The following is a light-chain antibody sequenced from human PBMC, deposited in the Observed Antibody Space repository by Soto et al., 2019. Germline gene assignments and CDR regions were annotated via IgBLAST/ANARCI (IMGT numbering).Light chain of an antibody. Sequence: QSVLTQPXXASGSPGQSXXXSCTGTSSDVXXXXYVSWYQQHXGKAPKLMIYEVNKRPSGVPDRFSGSKSGNTASLTVSGLQAEDEADYYYSSYAGSSNVFGTGTKLTVL. J-gene: IGLJ1*01. CDR3: SSYAGSSNV. CDR1: SSDVXXXXY. V-gene: IGLV2-8*01. CDR2: EVN.